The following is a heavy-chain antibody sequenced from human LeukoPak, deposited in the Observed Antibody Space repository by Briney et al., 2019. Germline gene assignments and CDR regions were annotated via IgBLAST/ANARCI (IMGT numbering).Heavy chain of an antibody. D-gene: IGHD6-13*01. CDR2: FDPEDGET. Sequence: ASVKVSCKVSGYTLTELSMHWVRQAPGKGLERMGGFDPEDGETIYAQKFQGRVTMTEDTSTDTAYMELSSLRSEDTAVYYCATGIRYSSSLDYWGQGTLVTVSS. CDR3: ATGIRYSSSLDY. CDR1: GYTLTELS. V-gene: IGHV1-24*01. J-gene: IGHJ4*02.